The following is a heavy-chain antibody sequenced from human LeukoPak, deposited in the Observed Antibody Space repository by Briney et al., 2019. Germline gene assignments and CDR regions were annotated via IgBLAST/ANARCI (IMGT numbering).Heavy chain of an antibody. Sequence: PSETLSLTCTVSGYSISSGYYWTWIRQPPGKGLEWIGNTYHSGSTYKNPSLTSRVTISVDTSKNQFSLKLSSVTAADTAVYYCASSISSSWARGFDPWGQGTLVTVSS. CDR1: GYSISSGYY. CDR3: ASSISSSWARGFDP. J-gene: IGHJ5*02. V-gene: IGHV4-38-2*02. D-gene: IGHD6-13*01. CDR2: TYHSGST.